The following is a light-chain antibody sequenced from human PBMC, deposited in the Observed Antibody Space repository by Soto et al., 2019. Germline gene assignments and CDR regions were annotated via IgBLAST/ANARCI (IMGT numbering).Light chain of an antibody. CDR3: QQYGGSPRT. J-gene: IGKJ1*01. Sequence: EIVLTQSPGTLSLSPGEGATLSCRASQTISSFLAWYQQKRGQAPRLLIHGASNRATGIPDRFSGSGSGTDFTITITRLEPEDFAVYYCQQYGGSPRTFGQGTKVEVK. CDR1: QTISSF. V-gene: IGKV3-20*01. CDR2: GAS.